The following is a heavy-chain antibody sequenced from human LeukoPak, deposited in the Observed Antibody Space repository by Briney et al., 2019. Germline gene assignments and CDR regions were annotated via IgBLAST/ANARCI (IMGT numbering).Heavy chain of an antibody. J-gene: IGHJ4*02. V-gene: IGHV3-9*01. D-gene: IGHD6-13*01. CDR1: GFTFDDYA. CDR2: ISWNSGYI. CDR3: TKDLKYSSRYFDY. Sequence: GGSLRLSCAASGFTFDDYAMHWVRQAPGKGLEWVSGISWNSGYIGYADSVKGRFTISRDSAKNSLYLQMNSLRPEDTALYYCTKDLKYSSRYFDYWGQGALVTVSS.